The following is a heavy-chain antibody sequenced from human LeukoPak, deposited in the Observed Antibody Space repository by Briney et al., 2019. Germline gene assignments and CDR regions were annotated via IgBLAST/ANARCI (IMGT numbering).Heavy chain of an antibody. CDR2: ISSSGSTI. Sequence: PGGSLRLSCAASGFTFSSYSMNWVRQAPGKGLEWVSYISSSGSTIYYADSVKGRFTISRDNAKNSLYLQMNSLRAEDTAVYYCARGTAGMVRGVVDYWGQGTLVTVSS. D-gene: IGHD3-10*01. CDR3: ARGTAGMVRGVVDY. CDR1: GFTFSSYS. V-gene: IGHV3-48*04. J-gene: IGHJ4*02.